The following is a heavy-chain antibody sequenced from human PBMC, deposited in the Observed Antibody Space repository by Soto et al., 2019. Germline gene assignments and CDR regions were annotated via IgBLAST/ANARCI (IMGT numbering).Heavy chain of an antibody. J-gene: IGHJ4*02. CDR1: DGSISSSSYY. CDR3: ARHTPAISISDH. CDR2: IYYSGST. V-gene: IGHV4-39*01. D-gene: IGHD2-15*01. Sequence: SETLSLTCTVSDGSISSSSYYWGWIRQPPGKGLEWIGSIYYSGSTYYNPSLKSRVTISVDTSKNQFSLKLSSVTAADTAVYYCARHTPAISISDHWGQGTLVTVSS.